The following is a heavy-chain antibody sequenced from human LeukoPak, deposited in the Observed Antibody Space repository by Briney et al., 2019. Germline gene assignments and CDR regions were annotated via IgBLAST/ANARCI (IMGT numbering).Heavy chain of an antibody. J-gene: IGHJ6*02. CDR1: GGAFSSYY. CDR2: INYSGST. V-gene: IGHV4-59*08. Sequence: GPLTLTCTVSGGAFSSYYWSWIRQPPGKGLEWMGYINYSGSTNYNPSPKRRVTISVDTTKNHSSLKRSSVTAAHTAAYYCAGQSFGGYDYGKNYFFYGMDVWGQGTTVTVSS. CDR3: AGQSFGGYDYGKNYFFYGMDV. D-gene: IGHD5-12*01.